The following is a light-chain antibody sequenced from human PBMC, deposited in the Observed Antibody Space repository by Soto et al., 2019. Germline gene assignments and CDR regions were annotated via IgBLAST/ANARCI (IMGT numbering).Light chain of an antibody. Sequence: QSVLTQPASVSGSPCQSITISCTGTSSDVGGFDYVAWYQQHLGQAPKLIIYDVTVRPSGVSNRFSGSKSGNTASLAISGLQTEDEAHYYCSSYTSASALYVFGTGTXVTVL. CDR3: SSYTSASALYV. J-gene: IGLJ1*01. CDR1: SSDVGGFDY. V-gene: IGLV2-14*03. CDR2: DVT.